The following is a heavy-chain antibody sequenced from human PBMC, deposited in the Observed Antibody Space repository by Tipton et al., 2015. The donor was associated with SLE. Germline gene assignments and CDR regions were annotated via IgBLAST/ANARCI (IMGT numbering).Heavy chain of an antibody. J-gene: IGHJ4*02. CDR2: ISSSSSYI. D-gene: IGHD3-3*01. V-gene: IGHV3-21*03. Sequence: SLRLSCAASGFIFSNYSMNWVRQAPGKGLEWVSSISSSSSYIYYADSVKGRFTISRDNAKNSLYLQMNSLRAEDTAVYYCARAPFNYDFWSDYYYFDYWGQGTLVTVSS. CDR1: GFIFSNYS. CDR3: ARAPFNYDFWSDYYYFDY.